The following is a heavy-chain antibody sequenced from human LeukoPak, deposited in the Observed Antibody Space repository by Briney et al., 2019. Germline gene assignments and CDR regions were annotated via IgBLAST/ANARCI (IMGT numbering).Heavy chain of an antibody. CDR3: AKGAPYYFEY. Sequence: GGSLRLSCAASGFTFSSYAMHWVRQAPGKGLEWVAFVRYDGSKKYYADSVRGRFTISRDNSKNTLYLQMNSLRAEDTAVYYCAKGAPYYFEYWGQGTLVTASS. V-gene: IGHV3-30*02. CDR2: VRYDGSKK. CDR1: GFTFSSYA. J-gene: IGHJ4*02.